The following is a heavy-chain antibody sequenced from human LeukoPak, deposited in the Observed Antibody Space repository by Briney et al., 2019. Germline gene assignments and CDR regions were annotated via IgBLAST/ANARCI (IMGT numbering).Heavy chain of an antibody. J-gene: IGHJ4*02. CDR2: INPNSGGT. V-gene: IGHV1-2*02. Sequence: ASVTVSCKASGYTFTGYYMHWVRQAPGQGLEWMGWINPNSGGTNYAQKFQGRVTMTRDTSISTAYMELSRLRSDDTAVYYCARVVVRGVIISITYFDYWGQGTLVTVSS. D-gene: IGHD3-10*01. CDR3: ARVVVRGVIISITYFDY. CDR1: GYTFTGYY.